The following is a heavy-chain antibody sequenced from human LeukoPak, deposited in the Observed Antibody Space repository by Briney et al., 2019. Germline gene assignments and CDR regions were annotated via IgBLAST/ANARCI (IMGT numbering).Heavy chain of an antibody. Sequence: ASVKVSCKASGYTFTGYYIHWVRQAPGQGLEWMGWINPNSGGTNYAQKFQGRVTMTRDTSISTAYMELSRLRSDDTAVYYCAGNTAVAGSPQGLPSLDVWGKGTTVTVSS. D-gene: IGHD6-19*01. CDR1: GYTFTGYY. CDR3: AGNTAVAGSPQGLPSLDV. J-gene: IGHJ6*04. CDR2: INPNSGGT. V-gene: IGHV1-2*02.